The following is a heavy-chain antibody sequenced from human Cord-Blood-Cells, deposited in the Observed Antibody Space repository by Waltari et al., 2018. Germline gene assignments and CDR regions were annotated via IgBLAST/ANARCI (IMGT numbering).Heavy chain of an antibody. V-gene: IGHV1-24*01. J-gene: IGHJ4*02. CDR2: FDPEDGET. D-gene: IGHD3-10*01. CDR3: ATDPYYYGSGSYDY. Sequence: QVQLVQSGAAVTKPGASVQVSRKVFGYPLPDLSIQSVRPAPGKGLELMGGFDPEDGETIYAQKFQGRVTMTEDTSTDTAYMELSSLRSEDTAVYYCATDPYYYGSGSYDYWGQGTLVTVSS. CDR1: GYPLPDLS.